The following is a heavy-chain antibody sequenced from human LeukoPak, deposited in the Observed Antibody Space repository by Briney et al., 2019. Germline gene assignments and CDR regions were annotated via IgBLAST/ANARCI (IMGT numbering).Heavy chain of an antibody. CDR3: ARADGYNYVFDY. V-gene: IGHV1-3*01. Sequence: PGRSLRLSCAASGFTFSSYAMHWVRQAPGQRLEWMGWINAGNGNTKYSQKFQGRVTITRDTSASTAYMELSSLRSEDTAVYYCARADGYNYVFDYWGQGTLVTVSS. CDR1: GFTFSSYA. D-gene: IGHD5-24*01. J-gene: IGHJ4*02. CDR2: INAGNGNT.